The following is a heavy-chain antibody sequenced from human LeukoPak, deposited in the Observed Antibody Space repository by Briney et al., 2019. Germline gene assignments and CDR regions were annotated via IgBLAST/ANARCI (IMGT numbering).Heavy chain of an antibody. Sequence: GSSVKVSCKASGGTFSSYAISWVRQAPGQGLEWMGGIIPIFGTANYAQKFQGRVTITADESTSTAYMELSSLRSEGTAVYYCASGGDCSSTSCYTNYYYYYGMDVWGQGTTVTVSS. CDR3: ASGGDCSSTSCYTNYYYYYGMDV. D-gene: IGHD2-2*02. CDR1: GGTFSSYA. J-gene: IGHJ6*02. V-gene: IGHV1-69*01. CDR2: IIPIFGTA.